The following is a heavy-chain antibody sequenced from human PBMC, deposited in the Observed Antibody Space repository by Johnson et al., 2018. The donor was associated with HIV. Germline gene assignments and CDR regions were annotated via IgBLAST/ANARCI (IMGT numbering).Heavy chain of an antibody. V-gene: IGHV3-30*02. CDR3: AKDSMGYNWNQFEAFDI. Sequence: QVHLVESGGGVVQPGGSLRLSCAASGFTFSSYGMHWVRQAPGKGLEWVAFIRYDGSNKYYADSVKGRFTISRDNSKNMLYLQMNSLRPEDTAVYYCAKDSMGYNWNQFEAFDIWGQGTMVTVSS. CDR1: GFTFSSYG. J-gene: IGHJ3*02. CDR2: IRYDGSNK. D-gene: IGHD1-20*01.